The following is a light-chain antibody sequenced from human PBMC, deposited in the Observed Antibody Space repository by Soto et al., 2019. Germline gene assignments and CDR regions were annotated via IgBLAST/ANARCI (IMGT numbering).Light chain of an antibody. CDR3: QQYNNWPPIT. V-gene: IGKV3-15*01. CDR1: QSVSSY. J-gene: IGKJ5*01. Sequence: EIVWPESPDTLYLSPGERATLSCRASQSVSSYLAWYQQKPGQAPRLLIYGASTRATGIPARFSGSGSGTEFTLTISSLQSEDFAVYYCQQYNNWPPITFGQGTRLEIK. CDR2: GAS.